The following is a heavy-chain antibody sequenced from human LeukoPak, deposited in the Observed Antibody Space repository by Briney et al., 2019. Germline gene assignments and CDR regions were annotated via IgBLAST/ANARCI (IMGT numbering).Heavy chain of an antibody. D-gene: IGHD3-22*01. CDR2: ISAYNGNT. Sequence: ASVKVSCKASGYTFTNFGISWVRQAPGRGLEWMGWISAYNGNTDYTQKLQDRVTMTTDSSTNTAYMELRSLRSDDTALYYCARYRLSDSPINWFDPWGQGTLVTVSS. CDR3: ARYRLSDSPINWFDP. V-gene: IGHV1-18*01. J-gene: IGHJ5*02. CDR1: GYTFTNFG.